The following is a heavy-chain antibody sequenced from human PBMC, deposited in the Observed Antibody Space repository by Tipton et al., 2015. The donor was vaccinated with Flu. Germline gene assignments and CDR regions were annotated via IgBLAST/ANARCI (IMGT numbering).Heavy chain of an antibody. V-gene: IGHV3-21*01. CDR1: GFTFSSYS. CDR2: ISSSSSYI. CDR3: ARDSKPRTIFAPHGGGGMDV. J-gene: IGHJ6*02. D-gene: IGHD3-3*01. Sequence: SLRLSCAASGFTFSSYSMNWVRQAPGKRLEWVSSISSSSSYIYYADSVKGRFTISRGNAKNSLYLQMNSLRAEDTAVYYCARDSKPRTIFAPHGGGGMDVWGQGTTVTVSS.